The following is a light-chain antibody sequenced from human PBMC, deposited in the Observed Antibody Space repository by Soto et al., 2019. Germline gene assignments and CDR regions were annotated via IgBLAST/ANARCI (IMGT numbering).Light chain of an antibody. Sequence: DIQMTQSPSTLSTSVGDRVTITCRASKSISSWLAWYQQKPGTAPKLLIYDASNLESGVPSRFSGSGSGTEFTLTISSLQPDDFATYYCQQYDSYSLTFGQGTKVDIK. CDR1: KSISSW. J-gene: IGKJ1*01. CDR3: QQYDSYSLT. V-gene: IGKV1-5*01. CDR2: DAS.